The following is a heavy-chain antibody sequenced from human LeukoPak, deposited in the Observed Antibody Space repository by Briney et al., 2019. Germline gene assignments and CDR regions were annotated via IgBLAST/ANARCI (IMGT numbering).Heavy chain of an antibody. J-gene: IGHJ4*02. Sequence: GGSLRLSCAASGFTFSSYSMNWVRQAPGKGLEWVSSISSSSSYIYYADSVKGRFTISRDNAKNSLYLQMNSLRAEDTAVYYCARNIAVASTSDGGYWGQGTLVTVSS. D-gene: IGHD6-19*01. CDR2: ISSSSSYI. CDR1: GFTFSSYS. V-gene: IGHV3-21*01. CDR3: ARNIAVASTSDGGY.